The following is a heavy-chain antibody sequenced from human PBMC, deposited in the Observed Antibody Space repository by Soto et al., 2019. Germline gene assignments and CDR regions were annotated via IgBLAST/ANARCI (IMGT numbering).Heavy chain of an antibody. J-gene: IGHJ3*02. Sequence: QVQLVQSGAEVKKPGSSVKVSCKASGDTFSSYAISWVRQAPGQVLEWMGGIIPIFGTANYAQKFQGRVTITADESTGMAEMELSSLRSEDTAAYYCAREVVSIVIAALGHRFDTWGQGTMVTVSS. D-gene: IGHD6-6*01. CDR1: GDTFSSYA. V-gene: IGHV1-69*01. CDR3: AREVVSIVIAALGHRFDT. CDR2: IIPIFGTA.